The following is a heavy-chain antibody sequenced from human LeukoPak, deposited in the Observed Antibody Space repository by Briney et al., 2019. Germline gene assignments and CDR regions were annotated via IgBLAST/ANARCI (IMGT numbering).Heavy chain of an antibody. J-gene: IGHJ5*02. D-gene: IGHD3-10*01. CDR2: INPSGGT. CDR1: GNTFTGYY. V-gene: IGHV1-2*02. CDR3: ARRGFGSGSYLAS. Sequence: ASVKVSCKASGNTFTGYYLHWVRQAPGQGLEWMGWINPSGGTNYAQKFQGRVTMTRDTSISTAYMELSRLRSDDTAVYYCARRGFGSGSYLASWGQGTLVTVSS.